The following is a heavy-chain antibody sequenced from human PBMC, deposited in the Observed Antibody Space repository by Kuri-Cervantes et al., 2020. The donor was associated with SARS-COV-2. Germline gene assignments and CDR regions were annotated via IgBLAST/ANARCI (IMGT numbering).Heavy chain of an antibody. CDR2: ISGSDDVT. CDR1: GFTFSNYA. D-gene: IGHD5-24*01. J-gene: IGHJ4*01. CDR3: AKRDAYSQGSYFDY. Sequence: GGSLRLSCAASGFTFSNYAMTWVRQAPGKGLEWVSTISGSDDVTHLADSVKGRFTVSRDNSRNTLYFEMSSLRVEDTAVYYCAKRDAYSQGSYFDYWGHGTLVTVSS. V-gene: IGHV3-23*01.